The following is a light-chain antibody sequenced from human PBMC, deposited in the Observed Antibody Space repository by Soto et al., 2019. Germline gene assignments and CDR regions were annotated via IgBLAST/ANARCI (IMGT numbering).Light chain of an antibody. Sequence: DVQMTQSPSSLSASVGDRVTITCRASQDINRYLDWYQQKPGNAPKSLIYAASSLQTEVPSRLSGSESGTDFTLNISNLHPEDSATYYCQQYSIYPLTFGGGTKVEIK. CDR2: AAS. CDR3: QQYSIYPLT. V-gene: IGKV1D-16*01. CDR1: QDINRY. J-gene: IGKJ4*01.